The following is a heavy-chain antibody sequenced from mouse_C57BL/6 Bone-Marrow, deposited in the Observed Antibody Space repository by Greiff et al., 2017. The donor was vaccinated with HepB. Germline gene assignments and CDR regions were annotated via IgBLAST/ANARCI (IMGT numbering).Heavy chain of an antibody. CDR3: ARRPLYYYGSSYPFDY. CDR2: SYPRDGST. CDR1: GYTFTSYD. Sequence: QVQLKQSGPELVKPGASVKLSCKASGYTFTSYDINWVKQRPGQGLEWIGWSYPRDGSTKYNEKFKGKATLTVDTSSSTAYMELHSLTSEDSAVYFCARRPLYYYGSSYPFDYWGQGTTLTVSS. J-gene: IGHJ2*01. V-gene: IGHV1-85*01. D-gene: IGHD1-1*01.